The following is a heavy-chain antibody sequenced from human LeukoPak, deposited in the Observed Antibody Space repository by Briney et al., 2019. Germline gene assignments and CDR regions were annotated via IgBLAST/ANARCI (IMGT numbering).Heavy chain of an antibody. J-gene: IGHJ4*02. CDR1: GFTFSSYS. V-gene: IGHV3-48*04. D-gene: IGHD1-20*01. CDR3: AKDLHNWEPYYFDY. Sequence: GGSPRLSCAASGFTFSSYSMNWVRQAPGKGLEWVSYISSSSSTIYYADSVKGRFTISRDNAKNSLYLQMNSLRAEDTAVYYCAKDLHNWEPYYFDYWGQGTLVTVSS. CDR2: ISSSSSTI.